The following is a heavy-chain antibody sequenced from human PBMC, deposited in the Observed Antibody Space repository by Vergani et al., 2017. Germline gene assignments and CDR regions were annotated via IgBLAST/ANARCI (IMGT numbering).Heavy chain of an antibody. CDR1: GFTFSSYA. CDR3: ARDKGDRWYYDFWSGYRDYYYYMDV. J-gene: IGHJ6*03. D-gene: IGHD3-3*01. CDR2: ISYDGSNK. V-gene: IGHV3-30-3*01. Sequence: QVQLVESGGGVVQPGRSLRLSCAASGFTFSSYAMHWVRQAPGKGLEWVAVISYDGSNKYYADSVKGRFTISRDNSKNTLYLQMNSLRAEDTAVYYCARDKGDRWYYDFWSGYRDYYYYMDVWGKGTTVTVSS.